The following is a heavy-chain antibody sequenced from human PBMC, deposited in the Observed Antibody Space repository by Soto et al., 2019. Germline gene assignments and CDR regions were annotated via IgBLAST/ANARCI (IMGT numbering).Heavy chain of an antibody. V-gene: IGHV1-18*01. CDR2: SSAYRGVA. CDR3: ARGPRSGFCSGGTCHYFDY. Sequence: QLEQPGGEVKKTGASVKVSCKASGYAFTSYGITWVRQAPGQGLEWMGWSSAYRGVAKYARKFQDRVTMTTDTSTNTAYMGLRSLTSDDTAIYYCARGPRSGFCSGGTCHYFDYWGQGTQVTVSA. CDR1: GYAFTSYG. J-gene: IGHJ4*02. D-gene: IGHD2-15*01.